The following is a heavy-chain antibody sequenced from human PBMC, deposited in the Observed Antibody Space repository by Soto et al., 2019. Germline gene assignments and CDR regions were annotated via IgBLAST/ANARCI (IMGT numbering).Heavy chain of an antibody. CDR1: GYSFTSYW. D-gene: IGHD3-3*01. V-gene: IGHV5-10-1*01. Sequence: PGESLKISCKGSGYSFTSYWISWVRQMPGKGLEWMGRIDPSDSYTNYSPSFQGHVTISADKSISTAYLQWSSLKASDTAMYYCESVAGGVHPLGDFDIWGQGTMVTVSS. CDR3: ESVAGGVHPLGDFDI. CDR2: IDPSDSYT. J-gene: IGHJ3*02.